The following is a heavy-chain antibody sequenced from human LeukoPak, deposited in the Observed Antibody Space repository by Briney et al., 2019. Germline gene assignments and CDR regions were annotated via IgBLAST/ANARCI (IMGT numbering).Heavy chain of an antibody. CDR1: GGSISSYY. Sequence: PSETLSLTCTVSGGSISSYYWSWIRQPPGKGLEWIGEIYHSGSTNYNPSLKSRVTISVDTSKNQFSLKLSSVTAADTAVYYCARDQKDHDAFDIWGQGTMVTVSS. V-gene: IGHV4-59*01. CDR2: IYHSGST. J-gene: IGHJ3*02. CDR3: ARDQKDHDAFDI.